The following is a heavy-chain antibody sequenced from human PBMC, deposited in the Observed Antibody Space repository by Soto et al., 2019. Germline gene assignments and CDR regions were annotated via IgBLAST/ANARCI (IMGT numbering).Heavy chain of an antibody. V-gene: IGHV4-39*01. CDR3: ARLPGRGRITIFGVATPAPPY. D-gene: IGHD3-3*01. Sequence: QLQLQESGPGLVKPSETLSLTCTVSGGSISSSSYYWGWIRQPPGKGLEWIGSIYYSGSTYYNPSLKSRVTISVDTSKNQFSLKLSSVTAADTAVYYCARLPGRGRITIFGVATPAPPYWGQGTLVTVSS. CDR2: IYYSGST. CDR1: GGSISSSSYY. J-gene: IGHJ4*02.